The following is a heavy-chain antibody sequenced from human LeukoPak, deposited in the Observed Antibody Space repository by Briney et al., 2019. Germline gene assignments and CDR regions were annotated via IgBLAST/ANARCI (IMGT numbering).Heavy chain of an antibody. D-gene: IGHD2-15*01. CDR3: ARRGYCSGGSCYPSYFES. J-gene: IGHJ4*02. CDR2: INHSGST. Sequence: SETLSLTCAVYGGSFSGYYWTWIRQPPGKGLHWIGEINHSGSTNYNPSLKSRVTISVDTSKNQFSLKLTSVTAADAAVYYCARRGYCSGGSCYPSYFESWGQGTLVTVSS. CDR1: GGSFSGYY. V-gene: IGHV4-34*01.